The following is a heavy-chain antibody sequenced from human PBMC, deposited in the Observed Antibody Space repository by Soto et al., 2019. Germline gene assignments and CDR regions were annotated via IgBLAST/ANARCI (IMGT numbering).Heavy chain of an antibody. V-gene: IGHV3-30*03. D-gene: IGHD3-22*01. CDR1: GFSFNDYA. CDR2: ISSDGHHQ. CDR3: SRGTYYPQSSGLHADY. J-gene: IGHJ4*02. Sequence: PGGSLRLSCATSGFSFNDYAIYWFRQAPGQGLEWVAIISSDGHHQFYLDNLRGRFTVSRDNSKNTLYLQMNSLRPEDTAVYYCSRGTYYPQSSGLHADYWGPGTVVTVSS.